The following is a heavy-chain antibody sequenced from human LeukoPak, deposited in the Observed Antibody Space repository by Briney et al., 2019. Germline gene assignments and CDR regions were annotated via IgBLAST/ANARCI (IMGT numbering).Heavy chain of an antibody. J-gene: IGHJ4*02. D-gene: IGHD3-10*01. V-gene: IGHV3-33*01. CDR1: GFTFSDYG. CDR3: VRASGSFDY. CDR2: IWSDGSNK. Sequence: GGSLRLSCAASGFTFSDYGIHWVRQAPGKGLEWVAVIWSDGSNKYYADSVKGRLTISRDNSKKTLYLQMNSLRVEDTAVYYCVRASGSFDYWGQGTLVPVSS.